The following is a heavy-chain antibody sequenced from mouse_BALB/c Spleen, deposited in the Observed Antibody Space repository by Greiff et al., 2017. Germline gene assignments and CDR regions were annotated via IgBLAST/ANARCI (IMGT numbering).Heavy chain of an antibody. CDR3: TRDSSGAAWFAY. Sequence: EVHLVESGGGLVKPGGSLKLSCAASGFTFSSYTMSWVRQTPEKRLEWVATISSGGSYTYYPDSVKGRFTISRDNAKNTLYLQMSSLKSEDTAMYYCTRDSSGAAWFAYWGQGTLVTVSA. V-gene: IGHV5-6-4*01. J-gene: IGHJ3*01. D-gene: IGHD3-1*01. CDR2: ISSGGSYT. CDR1: GFTFSSYT.